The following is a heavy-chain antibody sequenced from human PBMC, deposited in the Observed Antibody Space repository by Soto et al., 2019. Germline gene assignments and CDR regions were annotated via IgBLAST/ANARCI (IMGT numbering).Heavy chain of an antibody. Sequence: PGGSLRLSCAVPGGIFHGYGMHWVRQAPGKGLEWVSYISSSSSVIDYADSVKGRFTVSRDNARNSLYLQMNSLRAEDTAVYYCARDLSWGSNWYYYMDVWGKGTTVTVSS. CDR1: GGIFHGYG. D-gene: IGHD7-27*01. J-gene: IGHJ6*03. CDR2: ISSSSSVI. CDR3: ARDLSWGSNWYYYMDV. V-gene: IGHV3-48*01.